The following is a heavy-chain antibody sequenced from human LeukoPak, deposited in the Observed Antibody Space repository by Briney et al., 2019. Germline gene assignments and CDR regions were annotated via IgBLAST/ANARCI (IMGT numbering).Heavy chain of an antibody. CDR2: IYYSGST. Sequence: PSATLSLTCTVPGGSISSSSYYWGWIRQPPGKGLEWIGSIYYSGSTYYNPSLKSRVTISVDTSKNQFSLKLSSVTAADTAVYYCARTLIQLYNWFYPWAQGTLVTVSS. CDR1: GGSISSSSYY. CDR3: ARTLIQLYNWFYP. V-gene: IGHV4-39*01. D-gene: IGHD5-18*01. J-gene: IGHJ5*02.